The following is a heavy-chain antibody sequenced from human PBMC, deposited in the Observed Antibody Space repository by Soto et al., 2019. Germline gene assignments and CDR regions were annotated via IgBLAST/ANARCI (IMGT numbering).Heavy chain of an antibody. D-gene: IGHD2-15*01. CDR2: IVVGSGNT. Sequence: QMQLVQSGPEVKKPGTSVKVSCKASGFTFTSSAVQWVRQARGQRLEWIGWIVVGSGNTNYAQKFQERVTSTRDMSTITPYMEMSRLRSEDTAVYYCAALRMPRVRANIYYYYGMDVWGQGTTVTVSS. CDR1: GFTFTSSA. V-gene: IGHV1-58*01. CDR3: AALRMPRVRANIYYYYGMDV. J-gene: IGHJ6*02.